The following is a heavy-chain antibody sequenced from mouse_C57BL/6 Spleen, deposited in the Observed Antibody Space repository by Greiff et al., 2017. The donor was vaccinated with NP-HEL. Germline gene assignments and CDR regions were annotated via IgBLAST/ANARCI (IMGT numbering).Heavy chain of an antibody. CDR2: IYPGDGDT. Sequence: VQLQQSGPELVKPGASVKISCKASGYAFSSSWMNWVKQRPGKGLEWIGRIYPGDGDTNYNGKFKGKATLTADKSSSTAYMQLSSLTSEDSAVYFCARSYYGYSTLLGAMDYWGQGTSVTVSS. J-gene: IGHJ4*01. D-gene: IGHD1-1*01. CDR3: ARSYYGYSTLLGAMDY. V-gene: IGHV1-82*01. CDR1: GYAFSSSW.